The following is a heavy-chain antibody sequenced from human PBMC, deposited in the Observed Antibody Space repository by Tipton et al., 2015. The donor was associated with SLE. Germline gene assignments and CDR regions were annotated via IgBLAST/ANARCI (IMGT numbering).Heavy chain of an antibody. CDR3: ARHGRGSRGFDY. D-gene: IGHD2/OR15-2a*01. CDR2: IYYSGST. J-gene: IGHJ4*02. Sequence: TLSLTCTVSGGSISSSSYYWGWIRQPPGKGLEWIGCIYYSGSTYYNPSLKSRVTISVDTSKNQFSLKLSSVTAADTAVYYCARHGRGSRGFDYWGQGTLVTVSS. CDR1: GGSISSSSYY. V-gene: IGHV4-39*01.